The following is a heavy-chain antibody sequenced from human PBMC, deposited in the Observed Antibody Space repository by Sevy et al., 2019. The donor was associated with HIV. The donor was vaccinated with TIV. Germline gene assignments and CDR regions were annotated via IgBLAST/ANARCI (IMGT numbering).Heavy chain of an antibody. Sequence: GGSLRLSCAASGFTFDDYAMYWVRQAPGKGLEWVSGISWNSGSIGYADSVKGRFIISRDNAKNSLYLQMNSLRVEDTALYYCAKDRGVRGVIRGALGYWGQGTLVTVSS. V-gene: IGHV3-9*01. CDR1: GFTFDDYA. J-gene: IGHJ4*02. CDR3: AKDRGVRGVIRGALGY. D-gene: IGHD3-10*01. CDR2: ISWNSGSI.